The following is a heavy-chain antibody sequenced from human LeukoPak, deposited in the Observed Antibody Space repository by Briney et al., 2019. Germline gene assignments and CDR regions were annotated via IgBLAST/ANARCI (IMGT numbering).Heavy chain of an antibody. CDR1: GFTFRDYY. Sequence: GGSLRLSCAASGFTFRDYYMSWLRQAPGKGLECISYITTSGSTIYYADSVKGRFTISRDNAKNSLYLQMNSLRAEDTAVYYCARDLKGRITIFGYWGQGTLVTVSS. CDR3: ARDLKGRITIFGY. CDR2: ITTSGSTI. J-gene: IGHJ4*02. D-gene: IGHD3-9*01. V-gene: IGHV3-11*04.